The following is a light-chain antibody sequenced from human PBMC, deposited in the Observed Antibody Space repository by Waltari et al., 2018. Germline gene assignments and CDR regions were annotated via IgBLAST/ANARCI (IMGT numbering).Light chain of an antibody. Sequence: DIQMTQSPSILSDSVGDRVTITCRVSQNIGRWLAWYQQKPGKAPKVLIYEVSSLQSGAPSRFSGSGSGTEFILTITSLQPDDIASYYCQQYDNEWSFGQGTKVEI. J-gene: IGKJ1*01. CDR3: QQYDNEWS. CDR2: EVS. V-gene: IGKV1-5*03. CDR1: QNIGRW.